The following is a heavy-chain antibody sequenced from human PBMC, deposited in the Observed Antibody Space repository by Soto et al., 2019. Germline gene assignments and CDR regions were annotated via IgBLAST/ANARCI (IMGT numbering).Heavy chain of an antibody. CDR2: IRKKGNNYAT. CDR3: TSRRDWTAVDPLDY. D-gene: IGHD5-18*01. CDR1: WFTFPDSA. Sequence: PRGSLRLACASSWFTFPDSALHCVPQASGIGREWVGRIRKKGNNYATAYTACVTGRCTISRDHSTNTEYLQMNSLKIDDTAVYSCTSRRDWTAVDPLDYWGLGTLVTVSS. J-gene: IGHJ4*01. V-gene: IGHV3-73*01.